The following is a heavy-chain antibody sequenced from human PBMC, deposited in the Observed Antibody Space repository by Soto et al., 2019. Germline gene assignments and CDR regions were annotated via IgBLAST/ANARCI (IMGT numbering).Heavy chain of an antibody. CDR1: EYRFNSYL. Sequence: GGFLETSCSGSEYRFNSYLNAWGRHLPWAGVERMRIRYPGDSESRSSPSCQGQVTISADKSISTAGLQWSSLEASDTAMYYCARLSGFYYDSSGYYYGAPFDYWGQGTLVTVSS. CDR2: RYPGDSES. D-gene: IGHD3-22*01. J-gene: IGHJ4*02. CDR3: ARLSGFYYDSSGYYYGAPFDY. V-gene: IGHV5-51*01.